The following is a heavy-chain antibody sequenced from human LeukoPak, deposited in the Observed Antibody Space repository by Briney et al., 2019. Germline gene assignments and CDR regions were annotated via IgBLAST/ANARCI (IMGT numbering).Heavy chain of an antibody. CDR1: GFTFSSYA. CDR3: ARGRPSYYFDS. V-gene: IGHV3-23*01. Sequence: PGGSLRLSCAASGFTFSSYAMSWVRQAPGKGLEWVSAISGSGGSTYYADSVKGRFSISRDNSKNTLSLQMNTLRAEDTAVYYCARGRPSYYFDSWGQGTLVTVSS. CDR2: ISGSGGST. J-gene: IGHJ4*02.